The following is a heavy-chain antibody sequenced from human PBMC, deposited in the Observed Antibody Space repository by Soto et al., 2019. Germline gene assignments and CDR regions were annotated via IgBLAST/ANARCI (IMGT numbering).Heavy chain of an antibody. J-gene: IGHJ6*02. V-gene: IGHV3-23*01. CDR1: GFSFSTYA. CDR2: ISGSGGST. Sequence: GGSLRLSCAASGFSFSTYAMSWVRQAPGKGLEWVSAISGSGGSTYYADSVKGRFTISRDNSKNTLYLQMNSLRAEDTAVYYCARDQYGMDVWGQGTTVTVSS. CDR3: ARDQYGMDV. D-gene: IGHD2-2*01.